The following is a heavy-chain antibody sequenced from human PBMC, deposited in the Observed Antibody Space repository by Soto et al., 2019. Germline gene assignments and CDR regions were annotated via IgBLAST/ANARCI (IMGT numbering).Heavy chain of an antibody. Sequence: GGSLRLSCAASGFTFSSYAMSWVRQAPGKGLEWVSAISGSGGSTYYADSVKGRFTISRDNSKNTLYLQMNSLRAEDTAVYYCAKFNPDSSGSSTYYYYYYGMDVWGQGTTVTVSS. D-gene: IGHD3-22*01. J-gene: IGHJ6*02. CDR2: ISGSGGST. V-gene: IGHV3-23*01. CDR1: GFTFSSYA. CDR3: AKFNPDSSGSSTYYYYYYGMDV.